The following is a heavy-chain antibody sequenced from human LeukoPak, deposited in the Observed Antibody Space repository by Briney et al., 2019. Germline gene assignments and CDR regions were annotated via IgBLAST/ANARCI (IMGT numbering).Heavy chain of an antibody. Sequence: GGSLRLSCAASEFTFSSYEMNRVRQAPGKGLEWISHISSSGGTIYYADSVNGRFIISRDNARNSLYLQMNSLRAEDTAVYFSARDTLFCTGGSCYSNYFDYWGLGTLVTVSS. CDR3: ARDTLFCTGGSCYSNYFDY. CDR1: EFTFSSYE. CDR2: ISSSGGTI. V-gene: IGHV3-48*03. D-gene: IGHD2-15*01. J-gene: IGHJ4*02.